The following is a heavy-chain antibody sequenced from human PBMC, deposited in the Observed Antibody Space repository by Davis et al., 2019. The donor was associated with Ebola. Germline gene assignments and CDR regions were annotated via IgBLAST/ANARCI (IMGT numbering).Heavy chain of an antibody. J-gene: IGHJ4*02. CDR3: AGYDTKGYYYMTDY. D-gene: IGHD3-22*01. CDR1: GVSIRSNNW. CDR2: IYHTGGI. Sequence: PSETLSPTCAVSGVSIRSNNWWSWVRQTPGKGLEWIGEIYHTGGINYNPSLKSRVTISLDTSNNQFSLELTSVTAADTAVYYCAGYDTKGYYYMTDYWGQGLLVAVSS. V-gene: IGHV4-4*02.